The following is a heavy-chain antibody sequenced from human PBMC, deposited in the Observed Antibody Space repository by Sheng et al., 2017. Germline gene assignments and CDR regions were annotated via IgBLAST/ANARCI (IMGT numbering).Heavy chain of an antibody. J-gene: IGHJ5*02. CDR1: GFTFSSYA. V-gene: IGHV3-74*02. D-gene: IGHD2-2*01. CDR3: AGTTTTCCDH. Sequence: EVQLLESGGGLVQPGGSLRLSCAASGFTFSSYAMSWVRQAPGKGLEWVSRISTDGRSTNYADSVKGRFTISRDNAKNTLYLQMNSLRDDDTAVYYCAGTTTTCCDHWGQGTLVTVSS. CDR2: ISTDGRST.